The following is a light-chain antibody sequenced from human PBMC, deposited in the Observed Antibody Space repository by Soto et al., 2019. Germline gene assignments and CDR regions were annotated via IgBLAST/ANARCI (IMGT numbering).Light chain of an antibody. V-gene: IGKV3-15*01. J-gene: IGKJ1*01. Sequence: EILLTQSPGTLSLSPGDRATLSCRASQSLGSGYLAWYRQKPDQAPRLLIYGAYTRATGIQARFSGSGSGTEFTLTIRSLQSEDFAVYYCKQYSDWPRTFGQGTKVDIK. CDR1: QSLGSGY. CDR2: GAY. CDR3: KQYSDWPRT.